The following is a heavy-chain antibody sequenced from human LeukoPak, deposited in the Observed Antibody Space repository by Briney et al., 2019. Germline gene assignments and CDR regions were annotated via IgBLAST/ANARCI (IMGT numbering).Heavy chain of an antibody. CDR2: IIPIFGTA. CDR3: ARDGGGGNSKGPV. Sequence: SVKVSCKASGGTFSSYAISWVRQAPGQGLEWMGGIIPIFGTANYAQKFQGRVTITTDESTSTAYMELSSLRSEDTAVYYCARDGGGGNSKGPVWGQGTLVTVSS. J-gene: IGHJ4*02. D-gene: IGHD4-23*01. CDR1: GGTFSSYA. V-gene: IGHV1-69*05.